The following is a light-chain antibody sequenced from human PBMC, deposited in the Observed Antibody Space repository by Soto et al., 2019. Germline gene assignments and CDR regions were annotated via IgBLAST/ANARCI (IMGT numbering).Light chain of an antibody. CDR1: QSVSSSY. Sequence: EIVLTQSPGTLSLSPGERATLSCRASQSVSSSYLAWYQQKPGQAPRLLIYGASSRATGIPDRFSGSGSGRDFTLTISRLEPGDFAVYFCQQYGSLWTFGQGTKVDIK. CDR2: GAS. CDR3: QQYGSLWT. J-gene: IGKJ1*01. V-gene: IGKV3-20*01.